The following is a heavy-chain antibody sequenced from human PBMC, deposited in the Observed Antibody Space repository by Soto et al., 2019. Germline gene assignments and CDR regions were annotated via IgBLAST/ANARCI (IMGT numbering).Heavy chain of an antibody. J-gene: IGHJ4*02. V-gene: IGHV3-7*01. D-gene: IGHD4-17*01. CDR1: GFTFSSYW. Sequence: GGALRLSCAASGFTFSSYWINWVRQAPGKGLEWVANIKQDGSEKYYVDPVKGRFTISRDSAENSVYLQMHSLRAEDTAVYYCAASPDYGPQFDFWGQGSLVTVSS. CDR2: IKQDGSEK. CDR3: AASPDYGPQFDF.